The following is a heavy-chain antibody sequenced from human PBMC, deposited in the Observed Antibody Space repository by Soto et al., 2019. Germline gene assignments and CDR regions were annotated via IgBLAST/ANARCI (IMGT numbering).Heavy chain of an antibody. CDR3: AREPRGVTSLDY. V-gene: IGHV3-30-3*01. Sequence: QVQLVESGGGVVQPGRSLRLSCAASGFTFSTYAMHWVRQAPGKGLEWVAVILYDGSNKYYTDSVKGRFTISRDNSKNTLYLQMNSLRAEDTAVYYCAREPRGVTSLDYWGQGTLVTVSS. D-gene: IGHD3-10*01. CDR2: ILYDGSNK. J-gene: IGHJ4*02. CDR1: GFTFSTYA.